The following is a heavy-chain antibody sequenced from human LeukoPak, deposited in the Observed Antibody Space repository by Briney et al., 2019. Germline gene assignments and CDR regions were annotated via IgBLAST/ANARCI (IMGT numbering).Heavy chain of an antibody. J-gene: IGHJ4*02. CDR3: ARASTGYSSGWFLTYYFDY. V-gene: IGHV4-59*01. D-gene: IGHD6-19*01. CDR2: IYYSGST. Sequence: SETLSLTCTVSGGSISSYYWSWIRQPPGKGLEWIGYIYYSGSTNYNPSLKSRVTISADTSKNQFSLKLSSVTAADTAVYYCARASTGYSSGWFLTYYFDYWGQGTLVTVSS. CDR1: GGSISSYY.